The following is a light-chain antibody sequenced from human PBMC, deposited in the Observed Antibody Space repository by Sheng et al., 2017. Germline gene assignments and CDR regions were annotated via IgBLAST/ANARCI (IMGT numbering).Light chain of an antibody. CDR2: RSN. Sequence: QSALTQPPSASGTPGQRVTISCSGTNSNIGNNHVAWYQQLPGTAPKVLIYRSNERPSGVPDRFSGSKSGTSASLAISGLRSEDEAIYYCVSWDDSLNTNLFAGGTQLTVL. J-gene: IGLJ7*01. CDR1: NSNIGNNH. V-gene: IGLV1-47*01. CDR3: VSWDDSLNTNL.